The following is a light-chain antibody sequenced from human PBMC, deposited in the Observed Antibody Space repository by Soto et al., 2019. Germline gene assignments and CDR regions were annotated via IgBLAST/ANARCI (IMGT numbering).Light chain of an antibody. Sequence: DIQMTQSPSSLSASVGDRVTITCRASQGIGNSLAWFQQKPGKAPKSLIYGGSSLQSGVPSKFSGSGSGTDFTLTICSLQPEDSATYYCQQYYAYPFTFGPGTKVDVK. J-gene: IGKJ3*01. CDR2: GGS. V-gene: IGKV1-16*02. CDR1: QGIGNS. CDR3: QQYYAYPFT.